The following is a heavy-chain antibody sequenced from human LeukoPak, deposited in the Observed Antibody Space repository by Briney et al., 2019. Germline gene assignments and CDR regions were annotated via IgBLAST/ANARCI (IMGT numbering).Heavy chain of an antibody. CDR2: INHIGST. CDR1: GGSFSGYY. CDR3: ARGPLGYCSSTSSAPPACGGFDP. V-gene: IGHV4-34*01. D-gene: IGHD2-2*01. Sequence: SETLCLTCAVYGGSFSGYYWSCVPQPLGKGVEWIGQINHIGSTNYKPSLKSRVTISVDTSKNQFPLKLSSVTAADTAVYYCARGPLGYCSSTSSAPPACGGFDPWGQGTLVTVSS. J-gene: IGHJ5*02.